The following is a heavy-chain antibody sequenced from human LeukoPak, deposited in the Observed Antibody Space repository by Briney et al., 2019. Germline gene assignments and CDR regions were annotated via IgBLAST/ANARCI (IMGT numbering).Heavy chain of an antibody. CDR1: GGSISSGSYY. J-gene: IGHJ4*02. Sequence: SETLSLTCTVSGGSISSGSYYWSWIRQPAGKGLEWIGRIYTSGSTNYNPSLKSRVTISVDTSKNQFSLRLSSVTAADTAVYYCARAEGLVAFDYWGQGTLVTVPS. D-gene: IGHD6-19*01. CDR2: IYTSGST. CDR3: ARAEGLVAFDY. V-gene: IGHV4-61*02.